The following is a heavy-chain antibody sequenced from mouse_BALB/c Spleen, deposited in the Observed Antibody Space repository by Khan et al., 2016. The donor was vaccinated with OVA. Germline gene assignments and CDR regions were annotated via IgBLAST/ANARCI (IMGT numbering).Heavy chain of an antibody. CDR3: VSDGAYHRTDGRFAY. Sequence: QVQLQQSGAELARPGASVKMSCKASGYTFTSYTIHWIKLRPGQGLEWIGYINPSTGYTNYNQKFRDKATLTADKSSTTAYMQLSSLTYDDSAVFTCVSDGAYHRTDGRFAYWGQGTLVTVSA. CDR2: INPSTGYT. D-gene: IGHD3-3*01. J-gene: IGHJ3*01. V-gene: IGHV1-4*01. CDR1: GYTFTSYT.